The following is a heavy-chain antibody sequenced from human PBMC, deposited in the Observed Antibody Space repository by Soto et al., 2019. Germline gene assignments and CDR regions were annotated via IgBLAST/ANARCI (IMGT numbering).Heavy chain of an antibody. V-gene: IGHV4-34*01. D-gene: IGHD3-10*01. CDR1: GGSFSGYY. CDR3: ARGGITMVRGDAGWFDP. CDR2: INHSGST. Sequence: PSETLSLTCAVYGGSFSGYYWSWIRQPPGKGLEWIGEINHSGSTNYNPSLKSRVTISVDTSKNQFSLKLSSVTAADTAVYYCARGGITMVRGDAGWFDPWGQGTLVTVSS. J-gene: IGHJ5*02.